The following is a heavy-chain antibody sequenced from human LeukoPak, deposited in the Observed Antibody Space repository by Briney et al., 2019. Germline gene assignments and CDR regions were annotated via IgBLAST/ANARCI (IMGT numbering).Heavy chain of an antibody. CDR1: GFTFSSYA. V-gene: IGHV3-23*01. D-gene: IGHD3-16*01. CDR3: AKGSYYYDSADYFDY. J-gene: IGHJ4*02. CDR2: ISGSGGNT. Sequence: PGGSLRLSCAASGFTFSSYAMSWVRQAPGKGLEWVSTISGSGGNTYYADSVKGRFTTSRDNSKNTLYLQMSSLRAEDTAVYYCAKGSYYYDSADYFDYWGQGTLVTVSS.